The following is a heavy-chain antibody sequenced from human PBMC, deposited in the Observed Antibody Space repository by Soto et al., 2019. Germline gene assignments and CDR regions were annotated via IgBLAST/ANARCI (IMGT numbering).Heavy chain of an antibody. J-gene: IGHJ1*01. CDR2: ISGSGGST. V-gene: IGHV3-23*04. CDR1: GFTFSDAW. D-gene: IGHD6-13*01. Sequence: EVQLVESGGGLVKPGGSLRLSCAGSGFTFSDAWMNWVRQAPGKGLEWVSAISGSGGSTYYADSVKGRFTISRDNSKNTLYLQMNSLRAEDTAVYYCAKDGYSSSWPEYFQHWGQGTLVTVSS. CDR3: AKDGYSSSWPEYFQH.